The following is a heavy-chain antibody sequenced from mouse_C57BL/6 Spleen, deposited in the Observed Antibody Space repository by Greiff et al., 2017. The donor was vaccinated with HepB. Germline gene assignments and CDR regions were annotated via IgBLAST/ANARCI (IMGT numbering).Heavy chain of an antibody. CDR1: GFTFSSYS. CDR3: AREQENTHRGWFAY. V-gene: IGHV5-4*01. D-gene: IGHD5-2*01. CDR2: ISDGGSYT. J-gene: IGHJ3*01. Sequence: EVNLVESGGGLVKPGGSLKLSCAASGFTFSSYSMSWVRQTPEKRLEWVATISDGGSYTYYPDNVKGRFTISRDKAKNNLYLQMSHLRSEDTAMYYYAREQENTHRGWFAYWGQGTLVTVSA.